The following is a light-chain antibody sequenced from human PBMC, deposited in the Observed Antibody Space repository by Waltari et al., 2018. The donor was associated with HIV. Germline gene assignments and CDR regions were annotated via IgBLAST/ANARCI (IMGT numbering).Light chain of an antibody. Sequence: QSALTQPASVSGSPGQSITISCTGTSSDVGGYHYVYWYQQHPGKAPKLMIYAVSNRPSGVSNRFSGSKSGNTASLTISGLQAEDEADYYCSSYTSSSTLVFGGGTKLTVL. V-gene: IGLV2-14*01. CDR2: AVS. CDR3: SSYTSSSTLV. CDR1: SSDVGGYHY. J-gene: IGLJ2*01.